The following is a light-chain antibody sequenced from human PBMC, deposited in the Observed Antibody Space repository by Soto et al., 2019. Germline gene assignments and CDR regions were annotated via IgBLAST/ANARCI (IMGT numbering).Light chain of an antibody. CDR3: HQYSGYTYT. Sequence: DIQMTQSPSTLSSSLGARVTITCRASQTVRGWLAWYKQKPGKPPKPLIFDASNLQSGVPSRFSGSGSGTEFTLTISSVKNDDSATYFCHQYSGYTYTFGQGTKVDIK. CDR1: QTVRGW. V-gene: IGKV1-5*01. J-gene: IGKJ2*01. CDR2: DAS.